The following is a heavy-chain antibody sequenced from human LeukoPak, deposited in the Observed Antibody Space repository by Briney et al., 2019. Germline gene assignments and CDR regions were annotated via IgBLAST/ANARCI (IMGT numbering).Heavy chain of an antibody. CDR2: ISYDGSNK. CDR1: GFTFSSYA. CDR3: AREDYDSSGYYYFDY. D-gene: IGHD3-22*01. V-gene: IGHV3-30-3*01. Sequence: GGSLRLSCAASGFTFSSYAMHWVRQAPGKGLEGVAVISYDGSNKYYADSVKGRFTISRDNSKNTLYLQMNSLRAEDTAVYYCAREDYDSSGYYYFDYWGQGTLVTVSS. J-gene: IGHJ4*02.